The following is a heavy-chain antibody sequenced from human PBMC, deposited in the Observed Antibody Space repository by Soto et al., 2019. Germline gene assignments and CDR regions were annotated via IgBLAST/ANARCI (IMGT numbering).Heavy chain of an antibody. V-gene: IGHV4-31*03. Sequence: SETLSLTCTVSGGSISSGGYYWSWIRQHPGKGLEWIGYIYYSGSTYYNPSLKSRVTISVDTSKNQFSLKLSSVTAADTAVYYCARLAYCGRDCYPGWFDPWGQGTLVTVSS. J-gene: IGHJ5*02. D-gene: IGHD2-21*02. CDR3: ARLAYCGRDCYPGWFDP. CDR2: IYYSGST. CDR1: GGSISSGGYY.